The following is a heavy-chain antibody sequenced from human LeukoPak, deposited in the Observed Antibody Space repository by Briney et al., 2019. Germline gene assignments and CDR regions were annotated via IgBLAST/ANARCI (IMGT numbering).Heavy chain of an antibody. CDR2: ISGSGGST. D-gene: IGHD1-1*01. V-gene: IGHV3-23*01. J-gene: IGHJ4*02. CDR3: AKGLGPWKGSSRYYFDY. CDR1: GFTFSSYA. Sequence: QPGGSLRLSCAASGFTFSSYAMSWVRQAPGKGLEWVSAISGSGGSTYYADSVKGRFTISRDNSKNTLYLQMNSLRAEDTAVYYCAKGLGPWKGSSRYYFDYWGQGTLVTVSS.